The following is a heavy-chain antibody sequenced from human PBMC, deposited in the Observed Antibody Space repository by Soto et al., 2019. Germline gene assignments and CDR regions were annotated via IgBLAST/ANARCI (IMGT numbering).Heavy chain of an antibody. V-gene: IGHV1-69*13. CDR3: ARAAYSHDYRISEASYYFDY. D-gene: IGHD4-4*01. Sequence: GASVKVSCKASGGTFSSYAISWVRQAPGQGLEWMGGIIPIFGTANYAQKFQGRVTITADESTSTAYMELSSLRSEDTAVYYCARAAYSHDYRISEASYYFDYWGQGTLVTVSS. CDR1: GGTFSSYA. CDR2: IIPIFGTA. J-gene: IGHJ4*02.